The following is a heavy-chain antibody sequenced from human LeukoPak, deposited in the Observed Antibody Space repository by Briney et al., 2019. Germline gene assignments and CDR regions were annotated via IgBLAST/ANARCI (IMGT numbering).Heavy chain of an antibody. V-gene: IGHV4-59*01. CDR2: IYYSGST. D-gene: IGHD3-10*01. J-gene: IGHJ4*02. Sequence: SETLSLTRTASGGSLSSYYWSWIRQPPGKGLEWIGYIYYSGSTNYNPSLKSRVTISVDTSKNQFSLKLSSVTAADTAVYYCAGTYYYGSGTIDYWGQGTLVTVSS. CDR1: GGSLSSYY. CDR3: AGTYYYGSGTIDY.